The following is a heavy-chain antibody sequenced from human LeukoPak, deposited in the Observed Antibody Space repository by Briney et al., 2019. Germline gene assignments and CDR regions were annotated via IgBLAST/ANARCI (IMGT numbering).Heavy chain of an antibody. CDR1: AFTFSDNA. CDR3: ARSGVRYFDWLLPPDY. Sequence: GGSLRLSCAASAFTFSDNAMSWVRQAPGKGLEWVSYISSSSSTIYYADSVKGRSTISRDNAKNSLYLQMNSLRDEDTAVYYCARSGVRYFDWLLPPDYWGQGTLVTVSS. D-gene: IGHD3-9*01. J-gene: IGHJ4*02. CDR2: ISSSSSTI. V-gene: IGHV3-48*02.